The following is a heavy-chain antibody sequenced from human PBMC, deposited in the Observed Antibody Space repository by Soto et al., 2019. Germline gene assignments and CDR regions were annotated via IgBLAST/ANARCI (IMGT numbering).Heavy chain of an antibody. CDR1: GYTFSGYY. Sequence: QVQLVQSGAEVKKPGASVKVSCKASGYTFSGYYIHWVRQAPGQGLERMGWINPNSGGTTYAQKFQDWVNMTRDTSRSTASMELSSRRSDDTAVYYGARGARRWLQFPFDSWGQGNLVTVSS. V-gene: IGHV1-2*04. CDR3: ARGARRWLQFPFDS. D-gene: IGHD5-12*01. CDR2: INPNSGGT. J-gene: IGHJ4*02.